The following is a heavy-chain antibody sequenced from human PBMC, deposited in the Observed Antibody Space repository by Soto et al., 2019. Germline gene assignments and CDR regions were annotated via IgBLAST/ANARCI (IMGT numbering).Heavy chain of an antibody. CDR3: ARVLSRDYASDYFDY. CDR1: GFTFSSYW. J-gene: IGHJ4*02. V-gene: IGHV3-7*05. Sequence: PVGSLRLSCAASGFTFSSYWMSWVRQAPGKGLEWVANIKQDGSEKYYVDSVKGRFTISRDNAKNSLYLQMNSLRAEDTAVYYCARVLSRDYASDYFDYWGQGTLVTVSS. CDR2: IKQDGSEK. D-gene: IGHD4-17*01.